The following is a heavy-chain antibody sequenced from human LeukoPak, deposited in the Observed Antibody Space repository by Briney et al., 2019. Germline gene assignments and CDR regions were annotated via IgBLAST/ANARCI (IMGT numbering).Heavy chain of an antibody. CDR3: AREGGDYASFGYYYYMDV. Sequence: GPVKVSCKASGYTFTGYYMHWVRQAPGQGLEWMGWINPNSGGTNFAHKFQGRVTMTRDTSISTAYMELSRLRSDDTAVYYCAREGGDYASFGYYYYMDVWGKGTTVTVSS. J-gene: IGHJ6*03. CDR1: GYTFTGYY. D-gene: IGHD4-17*01. V-gene: IGHV1-2*02. CDR2: INPNSGGT.